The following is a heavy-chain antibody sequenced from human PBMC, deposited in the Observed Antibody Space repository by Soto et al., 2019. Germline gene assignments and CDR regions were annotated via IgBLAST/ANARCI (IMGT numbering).Heavy chain of an antibody. J-gene: IGHJ4*02. D-gene: IGHD4-17*01. CDR2: IYPGDSDT. V-gene: IGHV5-51*01. Sequence: GESLKISCKGSGYSFTSYWIGWVRQMPGKGLEWMGIIYPGDSDTRYSPSFQGQVTISADKSISTAYLQWSSLKASDTAMYYCARRGYANDYGDYVVDYWGQGTLVTVSS. CDR1: GYSFTSYW. CDR3: ARRGYANDYGDYVVDY.